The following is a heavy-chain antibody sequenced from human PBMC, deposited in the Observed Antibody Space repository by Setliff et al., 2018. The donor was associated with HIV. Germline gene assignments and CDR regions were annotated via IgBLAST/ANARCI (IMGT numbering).Heavy chain of an antibody. CDR3: TTDRPRLERHFFDSSGYLDS. CDR1: GITVNNAW. V-gene: IGHV3-15*05. J-gene: IGHJ4*02. D-gene: IGHD3-22*01. Sequence: PGGSLRLSCAASGITVNNAWLSWVRQGPGKGLEWVGRIKSRTDGGTTDYAAPVKGRFTISRDDSKNTVYLQMDSLKSEDTAVYFCTTDRPRLERHFFDSSGYLDSWGQGTLVTVSS. CDR2: IKSRTDGGTT.